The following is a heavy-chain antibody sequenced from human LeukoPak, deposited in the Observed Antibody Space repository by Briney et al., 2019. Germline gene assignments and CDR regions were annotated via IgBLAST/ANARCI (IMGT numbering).Heavy chain of an antibody. Sequence: PGGSLRLSCAASGFTFSSYWMSWVRQAPGKGLEWVANIKQDGSEKYYVDFVKGRFTISRDNAKNSLYLQMNSLRAEDTAVYYCARDISSGCRSSWGMDVWGQGTTVTVSS. CDR2: IKQDGSEK. V-gene: IGHV3-7*01. CDR1: GFTFSSYW. D-gene: IGHD3-22*01. CDR3: ARDISSGCRSSWGMDV. J-gene: IGHJ6*02.